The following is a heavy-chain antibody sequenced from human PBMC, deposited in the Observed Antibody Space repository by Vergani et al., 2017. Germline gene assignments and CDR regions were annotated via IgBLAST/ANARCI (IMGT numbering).Heavy chain of an antibody. J-gene: IGHJ4*02. D-gene: IGHD3-22*01. CDR1: GGTFSSYA. Sequence: QVQLVQSGAEMKKPGSSVKVSCKASGGTFSSYAISWVRQAPGQGLEWMGGIIPIFGTANYAQKFQGRVTITADESTSTAYMELSSLRSEDTAVYYCATADVDYYDSSGYYYGNFDYWGQGTLVTVSS. CDR3: ATADVDYYDSSGYYYGNFDY. CDR2: IIPIFGTA. V-gene: IGHV1-69*01.